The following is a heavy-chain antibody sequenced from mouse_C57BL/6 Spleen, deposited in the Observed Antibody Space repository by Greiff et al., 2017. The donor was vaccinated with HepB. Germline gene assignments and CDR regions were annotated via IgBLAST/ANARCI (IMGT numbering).Heavy chain of an antibody. CDR2: INPNNGGT. V-gene: IGHV1-22*01. D-gene: IGHD2-4*01. J-gene: IGHJ3*01. CDR3: ARQDYYDYDEAWFAY. Sequence: VQLQQSGPELVKPGASVKMSCKASGYTFTDYNMHWVKQSHGKSLEWIGYINPNNGGTSYNQKFKGKATLTVNKSSSTAYMELRSLTSEDSAVYYCARQDYYDYDEAWFAYWGQGTLVTVSA. CDR1: GYTFTDYN.